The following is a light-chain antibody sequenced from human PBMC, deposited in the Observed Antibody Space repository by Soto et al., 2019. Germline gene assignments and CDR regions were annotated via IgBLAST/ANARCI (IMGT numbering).Light chain of an antibody. J-gene: IGKJ1*01. CDR1: QSISSW. V-gene: IGKV1-5*01. Sequence: DIQMTQSPSTLSASVGDRVTITCRASQSISSWLAWYQQKPGKAPKLLIYDASSLESGVPSRFSGSGSGTEFTLPISSLQPDDFATYYCKQYNSYSWTFGQGTKVDIK. CDR2: DAS. CDR3: KQYNSYSWT.